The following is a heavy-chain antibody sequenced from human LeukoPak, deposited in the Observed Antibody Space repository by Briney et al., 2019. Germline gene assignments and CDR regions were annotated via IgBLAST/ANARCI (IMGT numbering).Heavy chain of an antibody. CDR3: ARVPGLGYPDY. CDR1: GGSISSYY. CDR2: IYYSGST. Sequence: SETLSLTCTVSGGSISSYYWSWIRQPPGKGLEWIGYIYYSGSTNYNPSLKSRVTISVDTSKNQFSLKLSSVTAADTAVYYCARVPGLGYPDYWGQGTLVTVSS. J-gene: IGHJ4*02. D-gene: IGHD3-16*01. V-gene: IGHV4-59*01.